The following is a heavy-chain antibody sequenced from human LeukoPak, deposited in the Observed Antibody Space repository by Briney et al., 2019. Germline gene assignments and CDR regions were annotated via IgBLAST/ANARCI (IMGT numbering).Heavy chain of an antibody. J-gene: IGHJ6*03. CDR1: GFTFSNAW. CDR2: IKTKADGGTT. Sequence: GGSLRLSCAASGFTFSNAWMNWVRQAPGKGLEWVGRIKTKADGGTTDYAAPVKGRFTISRDDSKNTLYLQMNSLKTDDTAVYYCTIDLTYYYYYYMDVWGKGTTVTISS. CDR3: TIDLTYYYYYYMDV. V-gene: IGHV3-15*01.